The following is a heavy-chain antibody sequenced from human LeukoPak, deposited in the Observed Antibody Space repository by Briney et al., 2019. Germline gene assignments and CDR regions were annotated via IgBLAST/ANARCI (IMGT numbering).Heavy chain of an antibody. CDR1: GYTFTSNY. Sequence: GASVKVSCKASGYTFTSNYIHWVRQAPGQGLEWMGMIYPRDGSTSYAQKFQGRVTVTRDTSTSTVHMELSSLRSEDTAVYYCARVFSSGWPYFDYWGQGTLVTVSS. J-gene: IGHJ4*02. CDR3: ARVFSSGWPYFDY. CDR2: IYPRDGST. V-gene: IGHV1-46*01. D-gene: IGHD6-19*01.